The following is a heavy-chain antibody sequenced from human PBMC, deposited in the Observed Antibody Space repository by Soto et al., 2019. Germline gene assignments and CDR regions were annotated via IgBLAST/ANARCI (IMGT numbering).Heavy chain of an antibody. J-gene: IGHJ4*02. Sequence: GGSLRLSCAASGFTFSSYAMSWVRQAPGKGLEWVSAISGSGGSTYYADSVKGRFTISRDNSKNTLYLQMNSLRAEDTAVYYCAKVGAYDILTGYYSDYFDYWGQGTLVTVSS. CDR1: GFTFSSYA. V-gene: IGHV3-23*01. CDR2: ISGSGGST. D-gene: IGHD3-9*01. CDR3: AKVGAYDILTGYYSDYFDY.